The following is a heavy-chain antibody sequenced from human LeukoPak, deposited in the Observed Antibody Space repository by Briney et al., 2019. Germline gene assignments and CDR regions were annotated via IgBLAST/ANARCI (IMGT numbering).Heavy chain of an antibody. CDR1: GGTFSSYA. D-gene: IGHD3-10*01. V-gene: IGHV1-69*13. CDR2: IIPIFGTA. Sequence: SVKVSCKASGGTFSSYAISWVRQAPGQGLEWMGGIIPIFGTANYAQKFQGRVTITADESTSTAYMELSSLRSEDTAVYYCARDWGNYYYGSGSSDNWFDPWGQGTLVTVSS. CDR3: ARDWGNYYYGSGSSDNWFDP. J-gene: IGHJ5*02.